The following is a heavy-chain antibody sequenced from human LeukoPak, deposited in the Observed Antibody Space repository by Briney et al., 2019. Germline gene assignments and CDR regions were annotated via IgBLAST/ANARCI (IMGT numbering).Heavy chain of an antibody. D-gene: IGHD3-10*01. CDR1: GGSISSYY. CDR3: ARAQGFGGTFDY. J-gene: IGHJ4*02. V-gene: IGHV4-59*01. CDR2: IYYSGST. Sequence: SETLSLTCTVSGGSISSYYWSWIRQPPGKGLEWIGYIYYSGSTNYNPSLKSRVTISVDTSKNQFSLKLSSVTAADTAVYYCARAQGFGGTFDYWGQGTLVTVSS.